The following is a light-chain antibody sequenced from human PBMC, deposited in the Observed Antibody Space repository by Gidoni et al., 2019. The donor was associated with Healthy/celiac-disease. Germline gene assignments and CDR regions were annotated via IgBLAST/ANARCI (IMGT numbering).Light chain of an antibody. CDR1: QSISSW. CDR2: DAS. J-gene: IGKJ2*01. Sequence: DIQINQSPSTLSASVGDRVTITCRASQSISSWLAWYQQKPGKAPKLLLYDASSSESGVPSRICGSGAGTEFSLTIISLQPDDFATDYCRQYNSYPYTFGQGTKLEIK. V-gene: IGKV1-5*01. CDR3: RQYNSYPYT.